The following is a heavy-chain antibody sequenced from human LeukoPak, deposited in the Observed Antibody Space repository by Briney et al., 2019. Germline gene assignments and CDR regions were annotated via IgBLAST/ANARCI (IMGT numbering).Heavy chain of an antibody. V-gene: IGHV4-59*12. CDR3: VRDPITYYYDSSGYFIDY. CDR1: GGSISSYY. Sequence: SETLSLTCTVSGGSISSYYWSWIRQPPGKGLEWIGYIYYSGSTNYNPSLKSRVTISVDTSKNQFSLKLSSVTAADTAVYYCVRDPITYYYDSSGYFIDYWGQGTLVTVSS. D-gene: IGHD3-22*01. CDR2: IYYSGST. J-gene: IGHJ4*02.